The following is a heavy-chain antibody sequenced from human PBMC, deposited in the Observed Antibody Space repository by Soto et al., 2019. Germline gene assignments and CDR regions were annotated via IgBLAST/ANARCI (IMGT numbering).Heavy chain of an antibody. CDR3: ASHGTFHGGYYY. J-gene: IGHJ4*02. CDR1: GGSISSGGYS. CDR2: IYHSGST. V-gene: IGHV4-30-2*01. Sequence: SETLYLTCAVSGGSISSGGYSWSWIRQPPGKGLEWLGYIYHSGSTYDNPSLKIRVTISEDTSKNQFSLTMSSVPAADTVVYYCASHGTFHGGYYYWDQGTLVTVSS. D-gene: IGHD4-17*01.